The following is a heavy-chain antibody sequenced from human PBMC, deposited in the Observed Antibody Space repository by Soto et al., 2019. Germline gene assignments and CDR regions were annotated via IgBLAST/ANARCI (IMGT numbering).Heavy chain of an antibody. D-gene: IGHD6-13*01. J-gene: IGHJ6*02. CDR2: IYYSGST. CDR1: GVSISSSSYY. CDR3: ARRVDHSSSWYYPYYYYYGMDV. V-gene: IGHV4-39*01. Sequence: PSETLSLTCTVSGVSISSSSYYWGWIRQPPGKGLEWIGSIYYSGSTYYNPSLKSRVTISVDTSKNQFSLKLSSVTAADTAVYYCARRVDHSSSWYYPYYYYYGMDVWGQGTTVTVSS.